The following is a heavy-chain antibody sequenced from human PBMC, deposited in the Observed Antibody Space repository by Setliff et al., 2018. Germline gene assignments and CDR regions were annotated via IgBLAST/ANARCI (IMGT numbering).Heavy chain of an antibody. V-gene: IGHV4-61*09. CDR3: ARMSGFQYIDV. CDR1: GGSVGSDYNY. CDR2: IYTSWST. Sequence: PSETLSLTCTVSGGSVGSDYNYWSWIRQPAGKELEWIGQIYTSWSTNYNPSLRSRVTISLDTSKNQFSLSLTSVTAEDTAVYYCARMSGFQYIDVWDKGTTVTVSS. J-gene: IGHJ6*03. D-gene: IGHD3-3*01.